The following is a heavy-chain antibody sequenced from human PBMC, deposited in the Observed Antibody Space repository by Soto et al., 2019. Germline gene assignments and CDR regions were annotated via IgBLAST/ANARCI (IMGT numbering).Heavy chain of an antibody. CDR2: INHSGST. Sequence: SETLSLTCAVQGGSFVDYYCSWIRLPPGKGLEWIGEINHSGSTNYNPSLKSRVTISVDTSKNQFSLKLSSVTAADTAVYYCARSLPNYDFWSGYYISPYYMDVWGKGTTVTVSS. CDR3: ARSLPNYDFWSGYYISPYYMDV. J-gene: IGHJ6*03. CDR1: GGSFVDYY. D-gene: IGHD3-3*01. V-gene: IGHV4-34*01.